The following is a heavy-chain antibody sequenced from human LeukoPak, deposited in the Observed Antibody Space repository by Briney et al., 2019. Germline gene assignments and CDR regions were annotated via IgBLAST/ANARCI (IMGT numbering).Heavy chain of an antibody. D-gene: IGHD2-15*01. V-gene: IGHV4-4*02. CDR2: IYHSGST. CDR3: ARVVVVTATPVNYFDY. J-gene: IGHJ4*02. CDR1: GGSISSSNW. Sequence: SETLSRTCAVSGGSISSSNWWSWVRQPPGKGLEWIGEIYHSGSTNYNPSLKSRVTISVDKSKNQFSLKLSSVTAADTAVYYCARVVVVTATPVNYFDYWGQGTLVTVSS.